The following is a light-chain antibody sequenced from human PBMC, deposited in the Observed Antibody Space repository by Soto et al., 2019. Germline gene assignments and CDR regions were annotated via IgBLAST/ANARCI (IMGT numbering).Light chain of an antibody. Sequence: QSVLTQPASVPGSPGQSITISCTGTSSDVGGYNYVSWYQQHPGKAPKLMIYDVSNRPSGVSNRFSGSKSGNTASLTISGLQAEDEADYYCSSYTSSSTAVFGGGTQLTVL. V-gene: IGLV2-14*01. CDR2: DVS. CDR1: SSDVGGYNY. CDR3: SSYTSSSTAV. J-gene: IGLJ7*01.